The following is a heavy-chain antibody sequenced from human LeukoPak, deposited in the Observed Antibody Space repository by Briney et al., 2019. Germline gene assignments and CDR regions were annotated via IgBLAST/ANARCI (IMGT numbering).Heavy chain of an antibody. CDR1: GYSIRSGYY. J-gene: IGHJ2*01. D-gene: IGHD2-21*02. CDR2: TYHSGST. V-gene: IGHV4-38-2*01. Sequence: SETLSLTCAVSGYSIRSGYYWGWIRRPPGKGLEWIGSTYHSGSTFYKPSLKSRVTISVDASKNQFSLKLTSATAADTAVYYCARVRGMEVTANWYFDLWGRGTLVTVSS. CDR3: ARVRGMEVTANWYFDL.